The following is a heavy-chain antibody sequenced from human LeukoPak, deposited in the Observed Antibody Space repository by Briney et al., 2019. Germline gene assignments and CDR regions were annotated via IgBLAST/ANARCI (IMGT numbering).Heavy chain of an antibody. CDR3: AKERGTGYSSSWYSWFDP. CDR1: GLTVSTNY. D-gene: IGHD6-13*01. J-gene: IGHJ5*02. CDR2: IYAGGGT. Sequence: GGSLRLSCAASGLTVSTNYMRWIRQAPGKGLEWVSLIYAGGGTAYADSVKGRFTISRDNSKNTLYLQMNYVRAEDTAVYYCAKERGTGYSSSWYSWFDPWGQGTLVTVSS. V-gene: IGHV3-53*01.